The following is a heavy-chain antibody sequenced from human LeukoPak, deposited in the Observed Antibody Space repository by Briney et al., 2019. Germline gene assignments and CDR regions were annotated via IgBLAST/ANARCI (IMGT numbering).Heavy chain of an antibody. CDR2: INWNGGST. CDR1: GFTFDDYG. CDR3: ARGDYYGSGSSGGDY. V-gene: IGHV3-20*04. D-gene: IGHD3-10*01. Sequence: GGSLRLSCAASGFTFDDYGMSWVRQAPGQGLEWVSGINWNGGSTGYADSVKGRFTISRDNAKNSLYLQMNSLRAEDTALYYCARGDYYGSGSSGGDYWGQGTLVTVSS. J-gene: IGHJ4*02.